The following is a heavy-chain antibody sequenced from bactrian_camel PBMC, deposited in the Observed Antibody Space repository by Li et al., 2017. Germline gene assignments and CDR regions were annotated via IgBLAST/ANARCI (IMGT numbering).Heavy chain of an antibody. CDR2: IYSDGRIT. J-gene: IGHJ4*01. V-gene: IGHV3-2*01. CDR1: GFTFSSYY. CDR3: ATLEPGY. Sequence: HVQLVESGGGLVQFGGSLRLSCAASGFTFSSYYMSWVRQAPGKGLEWVSIIYSDGRITYYADSVKGRFAISRDNAKNTVYLQMNSLKSEDTALYYCATLEPGYWGQGTQVTVS.